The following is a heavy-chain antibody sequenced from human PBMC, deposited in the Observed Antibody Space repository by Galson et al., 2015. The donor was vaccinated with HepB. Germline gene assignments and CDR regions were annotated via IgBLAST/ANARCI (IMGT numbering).Heavy chain of an antibody. J-gene: IGHJ3*02. V-gene: IGHV1-3*01. CDR3: ARFPSSGYALPDAFDI. CDR2: INAGNGNT. Sequence: SVKVSCKASGYTFTSYAMHWVRQAPGQRLEWMGWINAGNGNTKYSQKFQGRVTITRDTSASTAYMELSSLRSEDTAVYYCARFPSSGYALPDAFDIWGQGTMVTVSS. CDR1: GYTFTSYA. D-gene: IGHD3-22*01.